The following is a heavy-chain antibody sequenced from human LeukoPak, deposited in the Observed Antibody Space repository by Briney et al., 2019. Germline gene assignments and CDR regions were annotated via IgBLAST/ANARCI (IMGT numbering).Heavy chain of an antibody. CDR2: IYNGGST. Sequence: PGGSLRLSCAASGFTVSSNYMSWVRQAPGKGLEWVSLIYNGGSTYYADSVKGRFSISRDNSKNTLYLQMSSPRAEDTAVYYCVKGTLKVISSFDFWGQGTQVTVSS. CDR1: GFTVSSNY. V-gene: IGHV3-66*01. J-gene: IGHJ4*02. CDR3: VKGTLKVISSFDF. D-gene: IGHD3-22*01.